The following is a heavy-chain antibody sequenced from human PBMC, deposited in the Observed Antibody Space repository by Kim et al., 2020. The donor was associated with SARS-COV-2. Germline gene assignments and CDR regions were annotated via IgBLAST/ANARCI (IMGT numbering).Heavy chain of an antibody. CDR3: AKELEPHPYYYYMDV. Sequence: DSGKGRFTIARDNSKNTLYLQMNSLRAEDTAVYYWAKELEPHPYYYYMDVWGKGTTVTVSS. J-gene: IGHJ6*03. D-gene: IGHD3-3*01. V-gene: IGHV3-23*01.